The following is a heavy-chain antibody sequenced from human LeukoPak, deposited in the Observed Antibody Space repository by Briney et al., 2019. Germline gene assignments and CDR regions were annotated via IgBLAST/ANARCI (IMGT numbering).Heavy chain of an antibody. D-gene: IGHD6-13*01. Sequence: GGPLRLSCAASGFTFNSYGMHWVRQAPGKGLEWVAFIRYDGSNKYYADSVKGRFTISRDNPKNTMYLQMNSLRAEDTAVYYCSKDPRQPRSSWFDDWGQGTLVTVSS. CDR3: SKDPRQPRSSWFDD. CDR1: GFTFNSYG. V-gene: IGHV3-30*02. CDR2: IRYDGSNK. J-gene: IGHJ4*01.